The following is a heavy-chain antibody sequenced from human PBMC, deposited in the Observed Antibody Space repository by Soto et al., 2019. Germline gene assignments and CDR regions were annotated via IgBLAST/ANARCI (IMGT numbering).Heavy chain of an antibody. V-gene: IGHV1-2*02. CDR3: ARSLLDEYSSSWRSAYYGMDV. J-gene: IGHJ6*02. CDR1: GFTFSAYY. Sequence: QVQLVQSGAEVKKPGASVKVSCKASGFTFSAYYIYWVRQAPGQGLEWIGWINPNSGGTNNAQKFQGRVTMTRDTSTSTVYMELSALIPDQTAVYYRARSLLDEYSSSWRSAYYGMDVWGQGTTVTVSS. CDR2: INPNSGGT. D-gene: IGHD6-13*01.